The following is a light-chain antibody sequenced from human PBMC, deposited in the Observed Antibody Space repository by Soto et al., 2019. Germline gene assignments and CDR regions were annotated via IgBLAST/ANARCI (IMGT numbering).Light chain of an antibody. Sequence: AIRMTQSPSSFSASTGDRVTITCRASQGISSWLAWYQQKPGKAPKLLIYAASSLQSGVPARFSGSGSGTEFTLTISGLQSEDFALYYCQQYQNLWTFGQGTKV. J-gene: IGKJ1*01. CDR3: QQYQNLWT. CDR2: AAS. CDR1: QGISSW. V-gene: IGKV1-8*01.